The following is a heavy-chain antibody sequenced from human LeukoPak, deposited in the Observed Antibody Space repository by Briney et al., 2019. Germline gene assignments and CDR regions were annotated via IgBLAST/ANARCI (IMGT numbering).Heavy chain of an antibody. CDR1: GYTFTSYD. J-gene: IGHJ5*02. Sequence: ASVKVSCKASGYTFTSYDINWVRQATGQGLEWMGWMNPNSGNTGYAQKFQGRVTMTRNTSISTAYMELSSLRSEDTAVYYCARAGGYSDYEDNWFDPWGQGTLVTVSS. D-gene: IGHD5-12*01. CDR3: ARAGGYSDYEDNWFDP. V-gene: IGHV1-8*01. CDR2: MNPNSGNT.